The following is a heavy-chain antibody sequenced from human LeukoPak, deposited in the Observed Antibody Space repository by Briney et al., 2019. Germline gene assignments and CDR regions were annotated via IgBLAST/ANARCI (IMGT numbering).Heavy chain of an antibody. CDR2: IYYSGST. CDR3: ARETPNDLIWFGESINTLYHSDY. J-gene: IGHJ4*02. Sequence: PSETLSLTCTVSGGSINSSSYYWGWIRQPPGKGLEWIGSIYYSGSTYYNPSLKSRVTISVDTSKNQFSLKLSSVTAADTAVYYWARETPNDLIWFGESINTLYHSDYWFQGTLVTVSS. CDR1: GGSINSSSYY. V-gene: IGHV4-39*07. D-gene: IGHD3-10*01.